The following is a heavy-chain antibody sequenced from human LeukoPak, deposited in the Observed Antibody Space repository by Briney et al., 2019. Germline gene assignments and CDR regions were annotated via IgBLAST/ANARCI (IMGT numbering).Heavy chain of an antibody. J-gene: IGHJ5*02. CDR3: ASLSSGSYNWFDP. Sequence: SETLSLTFTVSGGSISSYYWSWIRQPPGKGLEWIGYIYYSGSTNYNPSLKSRVTISVDTSKNQFSLKLSSVTAADTAVYYCASLSSGSYNWFDPWGQGTLVTVSS. V-gene: IGHV4-59*01. CDR1: GGSISSYY. D-gene: IGHD1-26*01. CDR2: IYYSGST.